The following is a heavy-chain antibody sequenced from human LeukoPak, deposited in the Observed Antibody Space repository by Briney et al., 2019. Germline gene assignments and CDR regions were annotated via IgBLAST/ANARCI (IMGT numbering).Heavy chain of an antibody. CDR1: GYSFTSYY. CDR3: AKTLGTYFDY. V-gene: IGHV1-46*01. D-gene: IGHD7-27*01. J-gene: IGHJ4*02. Sequence: ASVKVSCKASGYSFTSYYLHWVRQAPGQGLEWMGIIKPSGGSTSYAQKFQGRVTMTRDTSTSTVYMELSSLRSEDTAVYYCAKTLGTYFDYWGQGTQVTVSS. CDR2: IKPSGGST.